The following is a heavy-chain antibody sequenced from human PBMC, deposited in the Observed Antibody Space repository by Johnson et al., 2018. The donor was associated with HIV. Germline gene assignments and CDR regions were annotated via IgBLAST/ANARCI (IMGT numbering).Heavy chain of an antibody. D-gene: IGHD3-22*01. V-gene: IGHV3-11*04. J-gene: IGHJ3*02. CDR3: ARDRGYWDAFDI. CDR2: ISSSGGTI. CDR1: RFTFSDYY. Sequence: QVRLVESGGGLVKPGGSLRLSCAASRFTFSDYYMSWIRQPPGKGLEWVSYISSSGGTIYYADSVKGRFSISRDNAKNSLYLQMNSLRAEDTAVYYCARDRGYWDAFDIWGQGTMVTVSS.